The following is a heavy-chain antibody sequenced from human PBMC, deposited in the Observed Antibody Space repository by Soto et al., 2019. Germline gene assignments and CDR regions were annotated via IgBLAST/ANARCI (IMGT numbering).Heavy chain of an antibody. Sequence: GESLKISCKGSGYSFTSYWISWVRQMPGKGLEWMGRIDPSDSYTNYSPSFQGHVTISADKSISTAYLQWSSLKASDTAMYYCAVSSSGYYSYGMDVWGQGNTVTASS. CDR1: GYSFTSYW. D-gene: IGHD6-6*01. CDR3: AVSSSGYYSYGMDV. CDR2: IDPSDSYT. J-gene: IGHJ6*02. V-gene: IGHV5-10-1*01.